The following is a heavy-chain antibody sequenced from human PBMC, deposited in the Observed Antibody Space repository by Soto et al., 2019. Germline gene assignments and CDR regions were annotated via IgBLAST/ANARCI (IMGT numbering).Heavy chain of an antibody. Sequence: GGSLRLSCAASGFTFSSYGMHWVRQAPGKGLERVAVISFDESNKYYADSVKGRFTISKDNSKNTLYLQMNSLKAEDTVVYYWAKDDGWLRLDYWGQGALVTVPS. CDR3: AKDDGWLRLDY. J-gene: IGHJ4*02. V-gene: IGHV3-30*18. D-gene: IGHD5-12*01. CDR1: GFTFSSYG. CDR2: ISFDESNK.